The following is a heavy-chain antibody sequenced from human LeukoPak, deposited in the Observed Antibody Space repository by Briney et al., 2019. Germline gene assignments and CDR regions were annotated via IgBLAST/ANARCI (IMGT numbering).Heavy chain of an antibody. J-gene: IGHJ6*02. Sequence: ASVKVSCKASGYTFTNYGVSWVRQAPGQGLKWMGWISTYNGSTNYAHKLQGRVTMTTDTSTSAAYMELRSLRSDDTAVYSCTRETYEGYSMAVRGQGTTVTVSS. CDR3: TRETYEGYSMAV. D-gene: IGHD3-22*01. CDR1: GYTFTNYG. V-gene: IGHV1-18*01. CDR2: ISTYNGST.